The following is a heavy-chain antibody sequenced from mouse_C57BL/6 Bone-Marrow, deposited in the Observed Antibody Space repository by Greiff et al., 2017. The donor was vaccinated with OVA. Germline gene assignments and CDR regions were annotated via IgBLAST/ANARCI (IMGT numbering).Heavy chain of an antibody. Sequence: VQLQQSGAELVRPGASVKLSCTASGFNIKDDYMHWVKQRPEQGLEWIGWIDPENGDTEYASKFKGKATITADTSSNTDYMELSSLTSEDTAVYYCTTASIFKGYVDVWGTWTTVTVSS. CDR2: IDPENGDT. CDR1: GFNIKDDY. J-gene: IGHJ1*03. V-gene: IGHV14-4*01. CDR3: TTASIFKGYVDV. D-gene: IGHD6-2*01.